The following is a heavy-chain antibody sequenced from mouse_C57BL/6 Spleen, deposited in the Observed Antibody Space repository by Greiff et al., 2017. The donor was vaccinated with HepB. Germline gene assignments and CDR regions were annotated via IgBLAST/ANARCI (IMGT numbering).Heavy chain of an antibody. Sequence: EVQLVESGGGLVKPGGSLKLSCAASGFTFSDYGMHWVRQAPEKGLEWVAYISSGSSTIYYADTVKGRFTISRNNAKNTLFLQMTSLRSEDTAMYYCARKAYYYGSMDYWGQGTSVTVSS. CDR1: GFTFSDYG. CDR2: ISSGSSTI. J-gene: IGHJ4*01. V-gene: IGHV5-17*01. D-gene: IGHD1-1*01. CDR3: ARKAYYYGSMDY.